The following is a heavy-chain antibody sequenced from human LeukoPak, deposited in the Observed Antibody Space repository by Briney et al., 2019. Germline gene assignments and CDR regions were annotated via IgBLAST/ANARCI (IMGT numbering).Heavy chain of an antibody. J-gene: IGHJ4*02. D-gene: IGHD7-27*01. CDR2: ITTSDGNT. V-gene: IGHV3-23*01. Sequence: GGSLRLSCAASGFTFSSYTMSWVRQAPGKGLEWVSTITTSDGNTYYADSVEGRFTVSGDNSKNTLFLQMNSLRAEDTAVYYCAKDGGLWVSAHWGDSWGRGTLVTVSS. CDR3: AKDGGLWVSAHWGDS. CDR1: GFTFSSYT.